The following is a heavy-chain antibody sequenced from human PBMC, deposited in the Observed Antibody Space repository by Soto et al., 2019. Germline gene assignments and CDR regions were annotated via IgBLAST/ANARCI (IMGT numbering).Heavy chain of an antibody. D-gene: IGHD6-6*01. CDR3: ASLSSSSLLWFGP. CDR2: IIPIFGTA. V-gene: IGHV1-69*13. CDR1: GGTFSSYA. J-gene: IGHJ5*02. Sequence: GASVKVSCKASGGTFSSYAISWVRQAPGQGLEWMGGIIPIFGTANYAQKFQGRVTITADESTSTAYMELSSLRSEDTAVYYCASLSSSSLLWFGPWGQGTLVTVSS.